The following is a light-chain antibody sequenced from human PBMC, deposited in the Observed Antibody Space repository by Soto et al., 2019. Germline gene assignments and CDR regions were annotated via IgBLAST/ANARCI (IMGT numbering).Light chain of an antibody. CDR2: SAS. J-gene: IGKJ2*01. CDR3: QQYGRSPYT. CDR1: QSFSNNN. Sequence: EIVLTQSPGTLSLSPGERATLSCRASQSFSNNNLAWYQQKPGQAPRLLIYSASSKATGIPDRFSGSGSGTDFTLTISRLEPEDFAVYYCQQYGRSPYTFGQGTKLEIK. V-gene: IGKV3-20*01.